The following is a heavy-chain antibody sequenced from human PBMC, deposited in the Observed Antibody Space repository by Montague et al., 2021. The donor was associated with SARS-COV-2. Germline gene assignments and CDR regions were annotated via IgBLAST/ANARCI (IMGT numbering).Heavy chain of an antibody. D-gene: IGHD3-3*02. J-gene: IGHJ6*02. Sequence: SLRLSCAASGFTFSSYAMHWVRQAPGKGLEWVAAISYDGSNKYYADSVKGRFTISRDNSKNTLYLQMNSLRAEDTAVYYCARERILQYGMDVWGQGTTVTVSS. CDR1: GFTFSSYA. CDR2: ISYDGSNK. V-gene: IGHV3-30*04. CDR3: ARERILQYGMDV.